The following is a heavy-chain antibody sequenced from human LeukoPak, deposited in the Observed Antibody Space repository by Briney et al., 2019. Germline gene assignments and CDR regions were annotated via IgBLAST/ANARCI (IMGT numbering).Heavy chain of an antibody. D-gene: IGHD1-14*01. Sequence: SETLSLTCAVYGGSFSGYYWSWIRQPPGKGLEWIGEINHSGSTNYNPSLKSRVTISVDTSKNQFSLKLNSMTAADTAVYYCARHYLGPGFDYWGQGTLVTVSS. CDR3: ARHYLGPGFDY. J-gene: IGHJ4*02. CDR2: INHSGST. CDR1: GGSFSGYY. V-gene: IGHV4-34*01.